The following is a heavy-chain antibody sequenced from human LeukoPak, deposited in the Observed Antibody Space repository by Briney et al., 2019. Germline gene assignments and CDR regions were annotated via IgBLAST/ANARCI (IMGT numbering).Heavy chain of an antibody. J-gene: IGHJ3*02. CDR3: ARGGGNRAFDI. CDR2: ISYDGSNK. CDR1: GFTFSSYG. D-gene: IGHD4-23*01. Sequence: PGGSLRLSCAASGFTFSSYGMHWVRQAPGKGLEWVAVISYDGSNKYYADSVKGRFTISRDNSKNTLYLQMNSLRAEDTAVYYCARGGGNRAFDIWGQGTMVTVSS. V-gene: IGHV3-30*03.